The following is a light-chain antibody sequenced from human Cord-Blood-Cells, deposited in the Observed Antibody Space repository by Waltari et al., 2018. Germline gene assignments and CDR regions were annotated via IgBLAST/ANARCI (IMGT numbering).Light chain of an antibody. CDR3: QQYNSYSPT. CDR1: QSISSW. Sequence: DIQMTQSPSTLSASVGDRVTTTCRASQSISSWLAWYQQKPGKAPKLLIYDASSLESGVPSRFSGSGSGTEFTLTISSLQPDDFATYYCQQYNSYSPTFGGGTKVEIK. J-gene: IGKJ4*01. CDR2: DAS. V-gene: IGKV1-5*01.